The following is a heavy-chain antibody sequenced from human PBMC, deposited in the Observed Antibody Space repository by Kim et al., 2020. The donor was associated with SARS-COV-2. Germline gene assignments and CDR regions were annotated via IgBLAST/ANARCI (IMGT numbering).Heavy chain of an antibody. Sequence: ASVKVSCKVSGYTLTELSMHWVRQAPGKGLEWMGGFDPEGGETIYAQKFQGRVTMTEDTSTDTAYMELSSLRSEDTAVYYCATHPPYCSSTSCYYYGMDVWGQGTTVTVSS. CDR2: FDPEGGET. V-gene: IGHV1-24*01. CDR3: ATHPPYCSSTSCYYYGMDV. D-gene: IGHD2-2*01. CDR1: GYTLTELS. J-gene: IGHJ6*02.